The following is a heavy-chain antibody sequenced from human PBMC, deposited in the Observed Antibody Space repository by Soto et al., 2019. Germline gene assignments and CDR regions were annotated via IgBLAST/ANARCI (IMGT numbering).Heavy chain of an antibody. CDR1: GYFFTTYW. J-gene: IGHJ4*02. CDR2: IHPGDSDI. Sequence: TGESLKISCKVSGYFFTTYWIGWVRQMPGKGLEWMGIIHPGDSDIRYSPSFQGQVTIVADRSISTAYLQWSSLKASDTAMYYCARPYCSGGRCYPNYFDYWGQGTLVTVSS. V-gene: IGHV5-51*01. CDR3: ARPYCSGGRCYPNYFDY. D-gene: IGHD2-15*01.